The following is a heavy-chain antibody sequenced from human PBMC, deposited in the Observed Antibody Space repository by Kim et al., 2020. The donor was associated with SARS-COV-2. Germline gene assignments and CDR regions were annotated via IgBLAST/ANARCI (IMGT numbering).Heavy chain of an antibody. CDR2: INHSGST. CDR3: ARGGGMGIAVAGLLRKYRYGMDV. V-gene: IGHV4-34*01. D-gene: IGHD6-19*01. Sequence: SETLSLSCAVYGGSFSDYYWSWIRQPPGKGLEWIGEINHSGSTNYNPSLKSRVTISVDTSENQFSLKLSSVTAADTAVYYCARGGGMGIAVAGLLRKYRYGMDVWGQGTTVTVSS. J-gene: IGHJ6*02. CDR1: GGSFSDYY.